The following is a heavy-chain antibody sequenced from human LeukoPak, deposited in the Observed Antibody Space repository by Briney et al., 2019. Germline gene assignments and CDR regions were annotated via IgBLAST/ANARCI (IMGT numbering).Heavy chain of an antibody. Sequence: SETLSLTCAVYGGSFSGYYWSWIRQPPGKGLEWIGEINHSGSTNYNPSLKSRVTISEDTSKNQFSLRLSSLTAADTAVYYCARGISGYFGTSGYYYDYWGQGTLVTVYS. J-gene: IGHJ4*02. V-gene: IGHV4-34*01. CDR3: ARGISGYFGTSGYYYDY. CDR2: INHSGST. D-gene: IGHD3-22*01. CDR1: GGSFSGYY.